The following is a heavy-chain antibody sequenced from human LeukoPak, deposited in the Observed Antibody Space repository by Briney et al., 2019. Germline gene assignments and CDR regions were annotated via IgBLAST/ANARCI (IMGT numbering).Heavy chain of an antibody. CDR3: ATGYASGTLRDRYYYMDV. D-gene: IGHD3-10*01. V-gene: IGHV4-59*01. CDR2: IYYSGST. Sequence: SETLSLTCTVSGGSISSYYWSWIRQPPGKGLEWIGYIYYSGSTNYNPSLKSRLTISVDTSKNQFSLKLSSVTAADTAVYYCATGYASGTLRDRYYYMDVWGKGTTVTVSS. J-gene: IGHJ6*03. CDR1: GGSISSYY.